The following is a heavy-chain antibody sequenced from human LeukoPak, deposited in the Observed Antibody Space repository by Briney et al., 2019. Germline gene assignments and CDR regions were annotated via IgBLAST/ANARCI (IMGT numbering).Heavy chain of an antibody. Sequence: GASVKVSCKASGYTFTSYYMHWVRQAPGQGLEWMGWMNPNSGNAGYAQKFQGRVTITRNTSISTAYMELSSLRSEDTAVYYCARGRWELLRILFDYWGQGTLVTVSS. CDR3: ARGRWELLRILFDY. V-gene: IGHV1-8*03. CDR1: GYTFTSYY. D-gene: IGHD1-26*01. J-gene: IGHJ4*02. CDR2: MNPNSGNA.